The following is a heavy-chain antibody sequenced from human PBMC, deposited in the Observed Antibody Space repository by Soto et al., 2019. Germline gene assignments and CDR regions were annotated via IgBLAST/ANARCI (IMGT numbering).Heavy chain of an antibody. J-gene: IGHJ3*02. Sequence: GESLKISCKGFGYIFTNYWIAWVRQMPGQGLEWMGYIYPGDSDTTYKPPFQGHVTISADNPISTASLHWAKLEAQGPANHFWARQELWMATINNDAFDIWGQGTMVTVSS. CDR2: IYPGDSDT. CDR3: ARQELWMATINNDAFDI. V-gene: IGHV5-51*01. D-gene: IGHD2-21*01. CDR1: GYIFTNYW.